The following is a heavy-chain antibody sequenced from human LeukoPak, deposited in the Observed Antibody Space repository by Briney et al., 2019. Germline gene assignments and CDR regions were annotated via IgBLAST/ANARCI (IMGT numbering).Heavy chain of an antibody. J-gene: IGHJ4*02. CDR1: GYSIRSGYY. Sequence: LETLSLTCTVSGYSIRSGYYWGWIRQPPGKGLEWIGSMYHSGSTYYNPSPKSRVTISVDTSKNQISLKLRSLTAADTAVYFCARDRLLWFGELDYWGQGTLVIVSS. V-gene: IGHV4-38-2*02. D-gene: IGHD3-10*01. CDR3: ARDRLLWFGELDY. CDR2: MYHSGST.